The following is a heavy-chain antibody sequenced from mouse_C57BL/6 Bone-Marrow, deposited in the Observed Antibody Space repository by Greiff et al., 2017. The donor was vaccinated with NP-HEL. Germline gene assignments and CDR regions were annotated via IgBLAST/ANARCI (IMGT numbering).Heavy chain of an antibody. CDR3: AREDYDYFWFAY. CDR2: IYPRSGNT. Sequence: QVQLQQSGAELARPGASVKLSCKASGYTFTSYGISWVKQRTGQGLEWIGEIYPRSGNTYYNEKFKGKATLTADKSSSTAYMELRSLTSEDSAVYFCAREDYDYFWFAYWGQGTLVTVSA. V-gene: IGHV1-81*01. CDR1: GYTFTSYG. D-gene: IGHD2-4*01. J-gene: IGHJ3*01.